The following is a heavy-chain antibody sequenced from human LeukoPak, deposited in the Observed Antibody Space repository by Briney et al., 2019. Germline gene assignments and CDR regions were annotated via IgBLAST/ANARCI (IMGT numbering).Heavy chain of an antibody. CDR1: GFTFDDYA. D-gene: IGHD3-3*01. V-gene: IGHV3-20*04. CDR2: INWNGGST. Sequence: PGGSLRLSCAASGFTFDDYAMNWVRQAPGKGLEWVSGINWNGGSTYYSDSVKGRFTISRDNAKNSLYLQMNSLRAEDTALYYCARVKGSGYRNSIDYWGQGTLVTVSS. CDR3: ARVKGSGYRNSIDY. J-gene: IGHJ4*02.